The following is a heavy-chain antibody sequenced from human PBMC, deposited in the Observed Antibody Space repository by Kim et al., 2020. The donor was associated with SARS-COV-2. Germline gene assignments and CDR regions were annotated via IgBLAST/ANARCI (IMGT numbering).Heavy chain of an antibody. CDR3: ARGFVRDVFDV. J-gene: IGHJ6*02. V-gene: IGHV3-74*01. Sequence: GGSLRLSCAVSRFTFNNYWINWVRHAPGKGLVWVSRISSDGSITNYADSVKGRFTMSRDNAENTLYLQMNSLRAEDTAVYYCARGFVRDVFDVWGQGTTVTVSS. D-gene: IGHD3-10*01. CDR1: RFTFNNYW. CDR2: ISSDGSIT.